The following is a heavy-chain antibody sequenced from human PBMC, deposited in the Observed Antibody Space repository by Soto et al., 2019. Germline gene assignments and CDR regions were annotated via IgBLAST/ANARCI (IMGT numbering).Heavy chain of an antibody. D-gene: IGHD2-2*01. J-gene: IGHJ5*02. CDR3: ARDNVVVPAAKNWFDP. CDR2: IWYAGSNK. V-gene: IGHV3-33*01. Sequence: QVQLVESGGGVVQPGRSLRLSCAASGFTFSSYGMHWVRQAPGKGLEWVAVIWYAGSNKYYADSVKGRFTISRDNSKNTLYLQMNSLRAEDTAVYYCARDNVVVPAAKNWFDPWGQGTLVTVSS. CDR1: GFTFSSYG.